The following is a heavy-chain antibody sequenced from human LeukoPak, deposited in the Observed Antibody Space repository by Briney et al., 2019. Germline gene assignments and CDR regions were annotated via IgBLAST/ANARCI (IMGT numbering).Heavy chain of an antibody. CDR3: ARQRRKQDYYYYYYMDV. V-gene: IGHV3-53*01. D-gene: IGHD1/OR15-1a*01. Sequence: GGSLRLSCAASGFTVSSNYMSWVRQAPGKGLEWVSVIYSGGSTYYADSVKGRFTISRDNSKNTLYLQMNSLRAEDTAVYYCARQRRKQDYYYYYYMDVWGKGTTVTVSS. CDR1: GFTVSSNY. CDR2: IYSGGST. J-gene: IGHJ6*03.